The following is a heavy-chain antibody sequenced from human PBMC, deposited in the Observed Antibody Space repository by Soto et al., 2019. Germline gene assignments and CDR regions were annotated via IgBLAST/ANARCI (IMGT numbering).Heavy chain of an antibody. V-gene: IGHV1-69*01. Sequence: SVKVSCKASGGTFSSYAISWVRQAPGQGLEWMGGIIPIFGTANYAQKFQGRVTITADESTSTAYMELSSLRSEDTAVYYCARGPTKPNWFDPWGQGTLVTVSS. CDR3: ARGPTKPNWFDP. J-gene: IGHJ5*02. CDR1: GGTFSSYA. CDR2: IIPIFGTA.